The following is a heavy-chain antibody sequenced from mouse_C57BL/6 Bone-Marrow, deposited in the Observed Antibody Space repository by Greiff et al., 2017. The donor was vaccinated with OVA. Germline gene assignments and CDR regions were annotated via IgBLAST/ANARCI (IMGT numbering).Heavy chain of an antibody. CDR1: GFTFSDFY. CDR2: SRNKANDYTT. J-gene: IGHJ1*03. Sequence: EVQVVESGGGLVQSERSLRLSCATSGFTFSDFYMEWVRQAPGKGLEWIAASRNKANDYTTEYSASVKGRFIVSRDTSQSILYLQMNALRAEDTAIYYCARDAGDYDGGSWYFDVWGTGTTVTVSS. D-gene: IGHD2-4*01. CDR3: ARDAGDYDGGSWYFDV. V-gene: IGHV7-1*01.